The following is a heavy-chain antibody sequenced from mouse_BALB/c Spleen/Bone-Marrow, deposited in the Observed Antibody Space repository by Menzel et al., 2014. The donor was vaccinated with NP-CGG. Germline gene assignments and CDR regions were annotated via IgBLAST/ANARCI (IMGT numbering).Heavy chain of an antibody. V-gene: IGHV2-2*02. J-gene: IGHJ2*01. Sequence: QVQLQQSGPGLVQPSQSLSITCTVSGFSLTSYGVHWVRQSPGKGLEWLGVIWSGGSTDYNAAFISSLSISKDNSKSQVYFKMNSLQANDTAIYYCATPENYYFDYWGQGTTLTVSS. CDR3: ATPENYYFDY. CDR2: IWSGGST. CDR1: GFSLTSYG.